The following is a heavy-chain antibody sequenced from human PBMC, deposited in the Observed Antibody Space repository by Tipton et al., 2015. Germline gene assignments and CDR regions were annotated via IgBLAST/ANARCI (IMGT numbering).Heavy chain of an antibody. J-gene: IGHJ4*02. Sequence: TLSLTCAVSGYSISSDYYWGWIRQPPGKGLEWIGSISHSGNTYYNPSLKSRVTMSRDTSKNQFSLKMSSVTASDTAVYYCARARGRHGGLFDSWGQGILVTVSS. CDR1: GYSISSDYY. CDR2: ISHSGNT. V-gene: IGHV4-38-2*01. CDR3: ARARGRHGGLFDS. D-gene: IGHD4-23*01.